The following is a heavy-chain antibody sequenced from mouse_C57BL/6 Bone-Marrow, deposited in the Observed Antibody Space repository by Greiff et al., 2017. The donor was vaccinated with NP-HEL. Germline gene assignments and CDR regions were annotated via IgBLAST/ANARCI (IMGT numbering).Heavy chain of an antibody. D-gene: IGHD2-1*01. J-gene: IGHJ4*01. CDR3: ARRAPIYYDYYAMDY. V-gene: IGHV8-12*01. CDR2: IYWDDDK. CDR1: GFSLSTSGMG. Sequence: QVTLKECGPGILQSSQTLSLTCSFSGFSLSTSGMGVSWIRQPSGKGLEWLAHIYWDDDKRYNPSLKSRLTISKDTSRNQVFLKITSVDTADTATYYCARRAPIYYDYYAMDYWGQGTSVTVSS.